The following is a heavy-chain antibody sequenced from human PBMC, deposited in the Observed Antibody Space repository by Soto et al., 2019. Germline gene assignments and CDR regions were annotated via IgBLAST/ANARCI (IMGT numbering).Heavy chain of an antibody. CDR3: AIAGGYDYSVDY. CDR2: IYHSGST. CDR1: GGCISSGGYS. D-gene: IGHD5-12*01. J-gene: IGHJ4*02. Sequence: SETLSLTCAVSGGCISSGGYSWSWIRQPPGKGLEWIGYIYHSGSTYYNPSLKSRVTISVDRSKNQFSLMLSSVTSADTAVYYCAIAGGYDYSVDYWGQVTLVTVSS. V-gene: IGHV4-30-2*01.